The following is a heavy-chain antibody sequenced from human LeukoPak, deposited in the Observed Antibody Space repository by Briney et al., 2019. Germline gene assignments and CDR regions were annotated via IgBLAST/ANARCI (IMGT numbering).Heavy chain of an antibody. CDR1: GGTFSSYA. V-gene: IGHV1-69*06. J-gene: IGHJ6*03. CDR3: AGVGIAAPLSYYYYMDV. D-gene: IGHD6-13*01. CDR2: IIPIFGTA. Sequence: SVKVSCKASGGTFSSYAISWVRQAPGQGLEWMGRIIPIFGTANYAQKFQGRVTITADKSTSTAYMELSSLRSEDTAAYYCAGVGIAAPLSYYYYMDVWGKGTTVTVSS.